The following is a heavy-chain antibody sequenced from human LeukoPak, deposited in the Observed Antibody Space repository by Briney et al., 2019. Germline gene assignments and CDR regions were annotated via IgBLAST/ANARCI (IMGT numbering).Heavy chain of an antibody. Sequence: ASVKVSCKVSGYTLTELSMHWVRQAPGKGLEWMGGFDPEDGETIYAQKFQGRVTMTEDTSTDTAYMELSSLRSEDTAVYYCATRVLWFGELFVWGQGTLVTVSS. J-gene: IGHJ4*02. CDR1: GYTLTELS. CDR3: ATRVLWFGELFV. D-gene: IGHD3-10*01. V-gene: IGHV1-24*01. CDR2: FDPEDGET.